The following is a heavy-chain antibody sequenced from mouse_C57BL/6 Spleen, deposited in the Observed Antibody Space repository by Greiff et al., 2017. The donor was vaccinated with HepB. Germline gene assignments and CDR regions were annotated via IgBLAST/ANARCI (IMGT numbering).Heavy chain of an antibody. J-gene: IGHJ1*03. Sequence: QVQLKESGAELARPGASVKLSCKASGYTFTSYGISWVKQRTGQGLEWIGEIYPRSGNTYYNEKFKGKATLTPDKSSSTAYMELRSLTSEDSAVYFCARGDYGSSYGYFDVWGTGTTVTVSS. V-gene: IGHV1-81*01. CDR1: GYTFTSYG. CDR3: ARGDYGSSYGYFDV. D-gene: IGHD1-1*01. CDR2: IYPRSGNT.